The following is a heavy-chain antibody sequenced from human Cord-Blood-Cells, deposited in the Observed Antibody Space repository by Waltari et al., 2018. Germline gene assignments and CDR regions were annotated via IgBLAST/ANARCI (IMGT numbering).Heavy chain of an antibody. D-gene: IGHD3-10*01. V-gene: IGHV4-34*01. CDR2: TNHSGST. Sequence: QVQLQQWGAGLLKPSETLSLTCAVYGGSFSGYYWSWIRQPPGKGLEWIGETNHSGSTNYNPSLKSRVTISVDTSKNQFSLKLSSVTAADTAVYYCAQLKNSGSYYNYFDYWGQGTLVTVSS. CDR1: GGSFSGYY. J-gene: IGHJ4*02. CDR3: AQLKNSGSYYNYFDY.